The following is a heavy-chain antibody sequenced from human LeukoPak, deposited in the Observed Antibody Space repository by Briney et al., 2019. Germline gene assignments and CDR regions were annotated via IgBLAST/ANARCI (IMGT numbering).Heavy chain of an antibody. CDR1: GFTFSSYS. V-gene: IGHV3-48*01. CDR2: ISSSSSTI. D-gene: IGHD4-17*01. Sequence: GGSLRLSCAASGFTFSSYSMNWVRQAPGKGLEWVSYISSSSSTIYYADSVKGRFTISRDNAKNSPYLQTNSLRAEDTAVYYCARDLTTVTSYWGQGTLVTVSS. J-gene: IGHJ4*02. CDR3: ARDLTTVTSY.